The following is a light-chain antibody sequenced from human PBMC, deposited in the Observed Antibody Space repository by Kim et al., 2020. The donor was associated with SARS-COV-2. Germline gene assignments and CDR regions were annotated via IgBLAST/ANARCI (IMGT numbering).Light chain of an antibody. CDR3: ATWDDSLRGYV. CDR2: DND. Sequence: GQTVTISCSGRVSNIGNNFVYWYQQLPGAAPRLLVQDNDQRPSGVPDRFSGSKSGSSASLTISDLRAEDEADYYCATWDDSLRGYVFGGATKVTVL. J-gene: IGLJ1*01. V-gene: IGLV1-47*02. CDR1: VSNIGNNF.